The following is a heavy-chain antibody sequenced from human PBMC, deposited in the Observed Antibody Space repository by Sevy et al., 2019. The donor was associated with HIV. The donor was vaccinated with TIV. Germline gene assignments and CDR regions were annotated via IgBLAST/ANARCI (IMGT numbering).Heavy chain of an antibody. CDR2: IKQDGREK. CDR1: GFTFSNYW. D-gene: IGHD3-22*01. J-gene: IGHJ4*02. V-gene: IGHV3-7*01. Sequence: GGSLRLSCAASGFTFSNYWMSWVRQAPGEGLEWVASIKQDGREKHYVDSVKGRFTVSSDNANNSLYLQVNSLRAEDTAVYYCARGSGYSRLYYFDYWGQGTLVTVSS. CDR3: ARGSGYSRLYYFDY.